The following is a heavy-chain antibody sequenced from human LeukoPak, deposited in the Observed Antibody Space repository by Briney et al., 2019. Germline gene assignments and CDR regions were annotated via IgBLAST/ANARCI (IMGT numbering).Heavy chain of an antibody. CDR2: INTNTGNP. Sequence: ASVKVSCKASGYTFTSYGISWVRQAPGQGLEWMGWINTNTGNPTYAQGFTGRFVFSLDTSVSTAYLQISSLKAEDIAVYYCARLYGSGTYYFTFDSWGQGTLVTVSS. CDR1: GYTFTSYG. D-gene: IGHD3-10*01. V-gene: IGHV7-4-1*02. CDR3: ARLYGSGTYYFTFDS. J-gene: IGHJ4*02.